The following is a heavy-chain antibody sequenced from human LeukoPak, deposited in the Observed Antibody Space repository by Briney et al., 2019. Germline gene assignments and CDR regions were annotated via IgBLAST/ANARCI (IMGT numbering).Heavy chain of an antibody. CDR2: ISYDGSNK. J-gene: IGHJ4*02. CDR3: ARDQGNSGCSDY. D-gene: IGHD6-19*01. V-gene: IGHV3-30-3*01. CDR1: GFSFSTYA. Sequence: GGSLRLSCAASGFSFSTYAMHWVRQAPGKGLEWVALISYDGSNKYTADSVKGRFTISRDNSKNTLYLQMNSLRAEDTAVYYCARDQGNSGCSDYWGQGTLVTVSS.